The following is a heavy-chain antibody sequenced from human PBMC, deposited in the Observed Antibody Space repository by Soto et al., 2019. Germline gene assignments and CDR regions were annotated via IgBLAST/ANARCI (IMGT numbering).Heavy chain of an antibody. Sequence: QVQLVQSGAEVKKPGSSVKVSCKASGGTFSSYAISWVRQAPGQGLEWRGGIIPIFGTANYAQKFQGRVTITADESTSTAYMELSSLRSEDKAVYYCARYCSGGSCSNWFDPWGQGTLVTVSS. J-gene: IGHJ5*02. CDR1: GGTFSSYA. D-gene: IGHD2-15*01. CDR3: ARYCSGGSCSNWFDP. V-gene: IGHV1-69*01. CDR2: IIPIFGTA.